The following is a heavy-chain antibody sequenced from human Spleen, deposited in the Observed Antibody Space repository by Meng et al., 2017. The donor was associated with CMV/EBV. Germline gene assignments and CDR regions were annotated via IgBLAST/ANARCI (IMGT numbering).Heavy chain of an antibody. V-gene: IGHV3-30-3*01. J-gene: IGHJ3*02. Sequence: SYAMHWVRQAPGKGLEWVAVISYDGSNKYYADSVKGRFTISRDNSKNTLYLQMNSLRAEDTAVYYCARDRGYYDSSGYSTWADAFDIWGQGTMVTVSS. CDR3: ARDRGYYDSSGYSTWADAFDI. D-gene: IGHD3-22*01. CDR1: SYA. CDR2: ISYDGSNK.